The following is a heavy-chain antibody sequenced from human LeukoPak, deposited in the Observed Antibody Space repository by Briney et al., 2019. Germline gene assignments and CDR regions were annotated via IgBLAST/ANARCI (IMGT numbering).Heavy chain of an antibody. CDR2: INHSGST. J-gene: IGHJ4*02. D-gene: IGHD2-15*01. V-gene: IGHV4-39*07. Sequence: PSEILSLTCTVSGGSVSSGSYYWSWIRQPPGKGLEWIGEINHSGSTNYNPSLKSRVTISVDTSKNQFSLKLSSVTAADTAVYYCARVRPRYCSGGSCYWGGGYYWGQGTLVTVSS. CDR1: GGSVSSGSYY. CDR3: ARVRPRYCSGGSCYWGGGYY.